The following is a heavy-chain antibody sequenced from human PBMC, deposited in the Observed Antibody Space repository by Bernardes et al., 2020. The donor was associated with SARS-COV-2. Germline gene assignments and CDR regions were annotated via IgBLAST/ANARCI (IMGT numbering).Heavy chain of an antibody. Sequence: SETLSLTCTVSGVSTSSSAYYWGWIRQSPGKGLEWIGSMYSSGRAYYNPSLQSRVTISVDTSKNQFSLRLNSVTAADSAVYYCAGSSCGIDCYLGGLRSWDYGMDVWGQGTAVTVSS. D-gene: IGHD2-21*02. CDR3: AGSSCGIDCYLGGLRSWDYGMDV. CDR2: MYSSGRA. J-gene: IGHJ6*02. CDR1: GVSTSSSAYY. V-gene: IGHV4-39*01.